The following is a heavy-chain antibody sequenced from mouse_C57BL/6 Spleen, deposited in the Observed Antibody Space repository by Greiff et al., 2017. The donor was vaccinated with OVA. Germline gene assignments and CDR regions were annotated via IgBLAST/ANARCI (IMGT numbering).Heavy chain of an antibody. CDR1: GFTFSSYG. Sequence: EVHLVESGGDLVKPGGSLKLSCAASGFTFSSYGMSWVRQTPDKRLEWVATISSGGSYTYYPDSVKGRFTISRDNAKNTLYLQMSSLKSEDTAMYYCARHGGNSWFAYWGQGTLVTVSA. CDR3: ARHGGNSWFAY. J-gene: IGHJ3*01. CDR2: ISSGGSYT. V-gene: IGHV5-6*01. D-gene: IGHD2-1*01.